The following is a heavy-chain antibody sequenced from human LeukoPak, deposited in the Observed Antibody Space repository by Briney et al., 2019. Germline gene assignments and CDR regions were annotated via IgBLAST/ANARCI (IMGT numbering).Heavy chain of an antibody. J-gene: IGHJ4*02. D-gene: IGHD1-26*01. V-gene: IGHV3-30*03. CDR1: GFTFSSYG. Sequence: GGSLRLSCAASGFTFSSYGMHWVRQAPGKGLEWVAVISYDGSNKYYADSVKGRFTISRDNSKNTLYLQMNSLRAEDTAVYYCASGSGSYYTVFGYWGQGTLVTVSS. CDR3: ASGSGSYYTVFGY. CDR2: ISYDGSNK.